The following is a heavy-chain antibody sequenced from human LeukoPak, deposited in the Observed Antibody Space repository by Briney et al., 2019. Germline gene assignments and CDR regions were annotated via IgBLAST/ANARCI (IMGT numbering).Heavy chain of an antibody. CDR3: ARAYGSGSYLWENWFDP. D-gene: IGHD3-10*01. V-gene: IGHV1-46*01. Sequence: ASVKVSCKASGNTFTSYDLHWVRQAPGQGLEWMGIINPSGGSTSYAQKFQGRVTTTRDTSTSTVYMELSSLRSEDTAVYYCARAYGSGSYLWENWFDPWGQGTLVTASS. CDR2: INPSGGST. J-gene: IGHJ5*02. CDR1: GNTFTSYD.